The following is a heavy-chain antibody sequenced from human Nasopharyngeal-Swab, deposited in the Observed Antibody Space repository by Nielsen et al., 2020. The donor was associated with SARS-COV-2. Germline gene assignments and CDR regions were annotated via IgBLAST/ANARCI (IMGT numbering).Heavy chain of an antibody. CDR1: VYALTRFG. Sequence: SVQVSCKASVYALTRFGINWVRQAPAQGLDWMGWISGYNYKSTYAQKFQGRVTMTIDTSTSTIYMEPRNLRSDDTAVYYCARGVGFLERSADNWLDPWGQGTPVTVSS. D-gene: IGHD3-3*01. CDR2: ISGYNYKS. V-gene: IGHV1-18*01. CDR3: ARGVGFLERSADNWLDP. J-gene: IGHJ5*02.